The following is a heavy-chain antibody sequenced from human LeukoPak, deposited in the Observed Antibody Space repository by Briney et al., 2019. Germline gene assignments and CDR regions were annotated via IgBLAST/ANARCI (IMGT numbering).Heavy chain of an antibody. CDR1: GGSISSYY. CDR2: IYTSGST. D-gene: IGHD3-10*01. V-gene: IGHV4-4*07. Sequence: SETLSLTCTVSGGSISSYYWSWIRQPAGKGLEWIGRIYTSGSTNYNPSLKSRVTMPVDTSKNQFSLKLSSVTAADTAVYYCARRLPERGQEDNAFDIWGQGTMVTVSS. CDR3: ARRLPERGQEDNAFDI. J-gene: IGHJ3*02.